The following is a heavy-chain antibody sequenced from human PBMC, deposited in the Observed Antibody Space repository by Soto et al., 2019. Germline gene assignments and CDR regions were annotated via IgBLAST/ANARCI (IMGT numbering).Heavy chain of an antibody. CDR3: AREGYYYGPYFDY. Sequence: EVLLVESGGGLVQPGGSLRLSCAASGFTFSNYWMSWVRQAPGKGLEWVANIKQDGSDIYYVASVKGRFTISRDNSMYARYLQMNSLRVEETAVYYCAREGYYYGPYFDYWGQGTMVTFSS. CDR2: IKQDGSDI. J-gene: IGHJ4*02. CDR1: GFTFSNYW. D-gene: IGHD5-18*01. V-gene: IGHV3-7*01.